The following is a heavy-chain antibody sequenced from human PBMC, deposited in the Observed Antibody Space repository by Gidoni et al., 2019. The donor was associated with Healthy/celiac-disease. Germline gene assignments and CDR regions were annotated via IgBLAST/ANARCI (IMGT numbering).Heavy chain of an antibody. V-gene: IGHV4-39*01. CDR3: ASAYYDFWSGYYQGRHYFDY. CDR1: GGSISSSSYY. J-gene: IGHJ4*02. CDR2: HYYSGST. D-gene: IGHD3-3*01. Sequence: QLQLQESCPGPVKPSEPLSLPCPVPGGSISSSSYYWGWIRQPPGKGLEWIGSHYYSGSTYYNPSLKSRVTIAVDTSKNQFSLKLSSVTAADTAVYYCASAYYDFWSGYYQGRHYFDYWGQGTLVTVSS.